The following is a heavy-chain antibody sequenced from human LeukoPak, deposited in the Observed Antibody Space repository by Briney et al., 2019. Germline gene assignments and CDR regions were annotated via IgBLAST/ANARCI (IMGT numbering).Heavy chain of an antibody. V-gene: IGHV3-30*02. CDR3: AEDHHYYDSSGLVHFQH. CDR2: IRYDGSNK. Sequence: GGSLRLSCAASGFTFSSYGMHWVRQAPGKGLEWVAFIRYDGSNKYYADSVKGRFTISRDNSKNTLYLQMNSLRAEDTAVYYCAEDHHYYDSSGLVHFQHWGQGTLVTVSS. J-gene: IGHJ1*01. D-gene: IGHD3-22*01. CDR1: GFTFSSYG.